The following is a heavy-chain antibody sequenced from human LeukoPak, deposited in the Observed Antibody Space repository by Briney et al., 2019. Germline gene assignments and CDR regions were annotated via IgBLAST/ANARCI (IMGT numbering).Heavy chain of an antibody. D-gene: IGHD1-1*01. V-gene: IGHV3-21*01. CDR3: ARDGYNSANGIDV. CDR2: ISSSSNYI. CDR1: GFIFSSYN. J-gene: IGHJ3*01. Sequence: GSLRLSCAASGFIFSSYNMNWVRQAPGKGLEWVPFISSSSNYIYYADSVKGRFTISRDNAKSSLSLQMNSLSAEDTAVYYCARDGYNSANGIDVWGQGTMVTVSS.